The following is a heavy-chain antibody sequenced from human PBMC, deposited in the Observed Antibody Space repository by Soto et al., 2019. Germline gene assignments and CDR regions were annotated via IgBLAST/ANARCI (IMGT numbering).Heavy chain of an antibody. CDR2: ISAYNGNT. D-gene: IGHD6-6*01. V-gene: IGHV1-18*01. J-gene: IGHJ5*02. CDR1: GYTFTSYG. Sequence: GASVKVSCKASGYTFTSYGISWVRQAPGQGLEWMGWISAYNGNTNYAQKLQGRVTMTRDTSTSTAYMELRSLRSDDTAVYYCARDLSSSSFTWFXPWGQGTLVTVSS. CDR3: ARDLSSSSFTWFXP.